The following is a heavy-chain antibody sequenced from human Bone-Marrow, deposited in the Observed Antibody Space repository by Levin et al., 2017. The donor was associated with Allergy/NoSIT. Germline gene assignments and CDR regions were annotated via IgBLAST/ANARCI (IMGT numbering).Heavy chain of an antibody. D-gene: IGHD1-1*01. Sequence: GGSLRLSCAASGFSFSDYGMHWVRQAPGKGLEWVAVISFEGSAKYYADSVKGRFTISRDNSKNTLYLQMNSLRGEDTAVYYCAKDSQLLSYFYYGMDVWGQGTTVTVSS. V-gene: IGHV3-30*18. CDR3: AKDSQLLSYFYYGMDV. CDR1: GFSFSDYG. CDR2: ISFEGSAK. J-gene: IGHJ6*02.